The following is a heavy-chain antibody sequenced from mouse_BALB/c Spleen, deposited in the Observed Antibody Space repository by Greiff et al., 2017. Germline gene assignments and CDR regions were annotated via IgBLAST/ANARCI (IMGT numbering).Heavy chain of an antibody. D-gene: IGHD1-1*01. CDR2: IWSGGST. CDR1: GFSLTSYG. CDR3: ARYGSSLYAMDY. J-gene: IGHJ4*01. V-gene: IGHV2-4-1*01. Sequence: QVQLQQSGPGLVQPSQSLSITCTVSGFSLTSYGVHWVRQSPGKGLEWLGVIWSGGSTDDNAAFISRLSISKDNSKSQVFFKMNSLQADDTAIYYCARYGSSLYAMDYWGQGTSVTVSS.